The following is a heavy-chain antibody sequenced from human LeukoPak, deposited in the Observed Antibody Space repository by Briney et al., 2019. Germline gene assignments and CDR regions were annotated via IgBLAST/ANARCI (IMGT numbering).Heavy chain of an antibody. Sequence: GGSLRLSCAASGFTFSSYSMNWVRQAPGKGLEWVSYISSSSSTIYYADSVKGRFTISRDNAENSLYLQMNSLRAEDTAVYYCARDLSTLWFGESFDYWGQGTLVTVSS. CDR3: ARDLSTLWFGESFDY. V-gene: IGHV3-48*04. J-gene: IGHJ4*02. D-gene: IGHD3-10*01. CDR1: GFTFSSYS. CDR2: ISSSSSTI.